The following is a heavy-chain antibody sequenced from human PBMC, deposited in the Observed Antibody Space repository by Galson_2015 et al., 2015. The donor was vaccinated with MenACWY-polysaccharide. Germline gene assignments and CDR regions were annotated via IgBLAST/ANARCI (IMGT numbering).Heavy chain of an antibody. J-gene: IGHJ5*02. Sequence: SVKVSCKASGYTFTSYAMHWVRQAPGQRLEWMGWINADNANTKYSQKFQGRVTITRDTSASTAYMELSSLRSEDTAVYYCAREYGDFLSTNWFDPWGQGTLVTVSS. CDR3: AREYGDFLSTNWFDP. V-gene: IGHV1-3*01. CDR2: INADNANT. CDR1: GYTFTSYA. D-gene: IGHD4-17*01.